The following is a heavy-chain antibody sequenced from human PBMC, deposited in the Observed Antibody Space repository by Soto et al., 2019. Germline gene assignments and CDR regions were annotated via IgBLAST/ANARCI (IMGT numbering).Heavy chain of an antibody. V-gene: IGHV1-8*01. CDR2: MNPNSGNT. J-gene: IGHJ5*02. CDR1: GYTFTSYD. Sequence: ASVKVSCKASGYTFTSYDINWVRQATGQGLEWMGWMNPNSGNTGYAQKFQGRVTMTRNASISTAYMELSSLRSEDTAVYYCARVGYCSSTSCYEGWFDPWGQGTLVTVSS. CDR3: ARVGYCSSTSCYEGWFDP. D-gene: IGHD2-2*01.